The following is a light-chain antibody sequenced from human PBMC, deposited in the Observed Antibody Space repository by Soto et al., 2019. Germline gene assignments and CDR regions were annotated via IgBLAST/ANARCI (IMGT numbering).Light chain of an antibody. CDR1: SSDVGSYNL. J-gene: IGLJ3*02. Sequence: QYALTQPASVSGSPGQSITISCTGTSSDVGSYNLVSWYQQHPGKAPKLMIYEGSKRPSGVSNRFSGSKSGNTASLTISGLLAEDEADYYCCSYSGSSTSLVFGVGTKLTVL. CDR3: CSYSGSSTSLV. V-gene: IGLV2-23*01. CDR2: EGS.